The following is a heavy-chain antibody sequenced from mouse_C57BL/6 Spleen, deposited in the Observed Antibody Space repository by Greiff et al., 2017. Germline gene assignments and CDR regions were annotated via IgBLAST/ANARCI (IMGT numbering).Heavy chain of an antibody. CDR1: GYAFSSYW. Sequence: LQQSGASVKISCQAFGYAFSSYWLNWGKQRLGRGLESLGQSYPGDGETNYKGKLKGKATLTADNSSSTAYMQLSSLTSEDSSVYFCARSGDGYWYFDVWGTGTTVTVSS. CDR3: ARSGDGYWYFDV. V-gene: IGHV1-80*01. D-gene: IGHD2-3*01. CDR2: SYPGDGET. J-gene: IGHJ1*03.